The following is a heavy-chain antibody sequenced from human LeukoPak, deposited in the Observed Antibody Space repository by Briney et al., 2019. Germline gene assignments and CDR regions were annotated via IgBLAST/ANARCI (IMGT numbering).Heavy chain of an antibody. Sequence: PSETLSLTCAVSGYSTTSGYYRGWIRQPPGKGLEWIGSIYHSGSTYYNPSPKSRVTISVDTSKNQFSLKLSSVTAADTAVYYCARDPHRSWDENWFDPWGQGTLVTVSS. D-gene: IGHD3-10*01. V-gene: IGHV4-38-2*02. CDR3: ARDPHRSWDENWFDP. CDR1: GYSTTSGYY. J-gene: IGHJ5*02. CDR2: IYHSGST.